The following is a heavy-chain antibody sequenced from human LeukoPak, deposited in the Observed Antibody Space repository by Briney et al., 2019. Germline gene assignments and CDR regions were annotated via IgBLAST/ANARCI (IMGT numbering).Heavy chain of an antibody. CDR2: INPNSGGT. J-gene: IGHJ4*02. CDR3: ARLTEQQLAHFDY. CDR1: GYTFTGYY. Sequence: ASVKVSCKASGYTFTGYYIHWVRQAPGQGLEWMVWINPNSGGTNYAQKFQGRVTMTRDTSISTAYMELSRLRSDDTAVYYCARLTEQQLAHFDYWGQGTLVTVSS. D-gene: IGHD6-13*01. V-gene: IGHV1-2*02.